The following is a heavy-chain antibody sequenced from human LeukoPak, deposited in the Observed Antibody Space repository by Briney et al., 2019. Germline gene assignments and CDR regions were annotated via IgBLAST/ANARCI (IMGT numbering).Heavy chain of an antibody. CDR3: ARGTDGYSSSWPSDY. D-gene: IGHD6-13*01. J-gene: IGHJ4*02. V-gene: IGHV4-59*12. CDR2: IYYNGNT. Sequence: SETLSLTCTVSGGSISGYYWSWIRQPPGKGLEWIGYIYYNGNTNYNPSLKSRVTISVDTSKNQFSLKLSSVTAADTAVYYCARGTDGYSSSWPSDYWGQGTLVTVSS. CDR1: GGSISGYY.